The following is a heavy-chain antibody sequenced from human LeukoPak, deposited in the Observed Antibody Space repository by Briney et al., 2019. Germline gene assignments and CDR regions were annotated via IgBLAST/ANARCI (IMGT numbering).Heavy chain of an antibody. Sequence: ASVKVPCKASGYTFTRDAMNWVRQAPGQGPEWMGWINTKTGNPTYGQGFTGRFVFSLDTSVSTAYLQISSLKAEDTAVYYCARGGGNGIVWGQGTTVTVSS. CDR1: GYTFTRDA. CDR3: ARGGGNGIV. D-gene: IGHD2-15*01. V-gene: IGHV7-4-1*02. J-gene: IGHJ6*02. CDR2: INTKTGNP.